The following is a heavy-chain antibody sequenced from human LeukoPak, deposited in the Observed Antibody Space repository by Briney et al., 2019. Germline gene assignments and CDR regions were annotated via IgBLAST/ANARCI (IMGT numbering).Heavy chain of an antibody. V-gene: IGHV3-48*02. CDR3: ARLPFGVTEAY. Sequence: GGSLRLSCAASGFTFSSYSMNWVRQAPGKGLEWLSYISSSSSSIYYADSVKGRFTISRDNAKNSLYLQMNGLRDEDTAVYYCARLPFGVTEAYWGQGTLVTVSS. D-gene: IGHD3-10*01. CDR1: GFTFSSYS. J-gene: IGHJ4*02. CDR2: ISSSSSSI.